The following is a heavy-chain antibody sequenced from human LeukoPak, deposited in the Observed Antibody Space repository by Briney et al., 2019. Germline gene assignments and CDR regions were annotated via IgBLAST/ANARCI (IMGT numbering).Heavy chain of an antibody. D-gene: IGHD1-26*01. V-gene: IGHV3-7*03. CDR1: GFTFSIYW. Sequence: PGGSLRLSCAASGFTFSIYWMIWVRQAPGKGLEGVANINQDGSERYYLDSVKGRFTISRDNAKNSLYVQMNSLRAEDTAVYYCARGYSGWYDNWGPGTLVTVSS. J-gene: IGHJ5*02. CDR3: ARGYSGWYDN. CDR2: INQDGSER.